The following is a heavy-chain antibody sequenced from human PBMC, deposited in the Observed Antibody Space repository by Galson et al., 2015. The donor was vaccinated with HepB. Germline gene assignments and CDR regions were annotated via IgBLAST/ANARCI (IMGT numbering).Heavy chain of an antibody. CDR3: ARGGAVRRGNYDFWSGYRYYYGMDV. CDR2: IHYSGST. D-gene: IGHD3-3*01. Sequence: LSLTCTVSGGSISSYYWSWIRQPPGKGLEWIGYIHYSGSTNYNPSLKSRVTISVDTSKNQFSLKLSSVTAADTAVYYCARGGAVRRGNYDFWSGYRYYYGMDVWGQGTTVTVSS. V-gene: IGHV4-59*08. J-gene: IGHJ6*02. CDR1: GGSISSYY.